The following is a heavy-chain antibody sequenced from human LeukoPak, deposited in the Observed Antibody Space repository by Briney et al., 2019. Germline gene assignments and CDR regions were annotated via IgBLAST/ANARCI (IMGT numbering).Heavy chain of an antibody. D-gene: IGHD5-18*01. CDR1: GFTFSNYW. Sequence: GGSLRLSCAASGFTFSNYWMSWVRQAPGKGLEWVASIDQYGRAKYYVDSVRGRFTFSRDNTKNSLHLQMNSLRAEDTAVYYCARADSYGSILDYWGQGTRVIDSS. CDR2: IDQYGRAK. V-gene: IGHV3-7*04. CDR3: ARADSYGSILDY. J-gene: IGHJ4*02.